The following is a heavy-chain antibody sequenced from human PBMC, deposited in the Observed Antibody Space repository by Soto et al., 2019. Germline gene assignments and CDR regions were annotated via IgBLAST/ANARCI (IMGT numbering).Heavy chain of an antibody. CDR1: GFTFSSYA. J-gene: IGHJ6*02. CDR3: ARPFPDNTYYYYGMDV. D-gene: IGHD1-1*01. V-gene: IGHV3-23*01. CDR2: ISRSGDTT. Sequence: GGSLRLSCAASGFTFSSYAMSWVRQAPGKGLEWVSTISRSGDTTYYADSVKGRFTVSRDNSKNALYLQLNSLRAEDTAVYYCARPFPDNTYYYYGMDVWGQGTTVTVSS.